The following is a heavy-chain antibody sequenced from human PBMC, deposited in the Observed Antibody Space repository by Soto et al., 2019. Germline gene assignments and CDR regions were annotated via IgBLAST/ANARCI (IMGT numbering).Heavy chain of an antibody. CDR3: AKLGIAVAGLAHVDY. CDR2: ISYDGSNK. CDR1: GFTFSSYG. D-gene: IGHD6-19*01. Sequence: GGSLRLSCAASGFTFSSYGMHWVRQAPVKGLEWVAVISYDGSNKYYADSVKGRFTISRDNSKNTLYLQMNSLRAEDTAVYYCAKLGIAVAGLAHVDYWGQGTLVTVSS. V-gene: IGHV3-30*18. J-gene: IGHJ4*02.